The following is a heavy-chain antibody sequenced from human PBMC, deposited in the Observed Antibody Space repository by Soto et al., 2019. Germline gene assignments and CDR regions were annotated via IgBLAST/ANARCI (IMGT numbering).Heavy chain of an antibody. V-gene: IGHV3-23*01. Sequence: PVGSLRLSCAASGFTFSSYAMSWVRQAPGKGLEWVSAISGSGGSTYYADSVKGRFTISRDNSKNTLYLQMNSLRAEDTAVYYCAKFLGRGVGVTANRGSAFDIWREGTMV. CDR1: GFTFSSYA. D-gene: IGHD2-21*02. CDR2: ISGSGGST. CDR3: AKFLGRGVGVTANRGSAFDI. J-gene: IGHJ3*02.